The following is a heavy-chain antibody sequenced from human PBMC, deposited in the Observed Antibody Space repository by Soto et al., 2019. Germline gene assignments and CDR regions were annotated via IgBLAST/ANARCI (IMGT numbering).Heavy chain of an antibody. D-gene: IGHD1-1*01. CDR1: GFTFSSYA. Sequence: GGSLRLSCAASGFTFSSYAMTWVRQAPGKGLEWVSTLSGSGGSTYYAASVKGRFTISRDNSNDTLYLEMNSLRGEDTAVYFCAKQQGPGTPYYYAMDVWGQGTAVTVSS. CDR2: LSGSGGST. V-gene: IGHV3-23*01. CDR3: AKQQGPGTPYYYAMDV. J-gene: IGHJ6*02.